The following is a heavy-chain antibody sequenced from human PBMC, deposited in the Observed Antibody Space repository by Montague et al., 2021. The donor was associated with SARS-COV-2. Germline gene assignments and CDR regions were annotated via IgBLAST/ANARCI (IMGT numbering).Heavy chain of an antibody. Sequence: SETLSLTCAVYGGSFSGYYWSWIRQPPGKGLEWIGEVNLSGSTNYNPSLKSRVTISVDTSKNQFSLKLSSVTAADTAVYYCSRVKSISSLVRQPAPVRGKGTTVTVSS. CDR3: SRVKSISSLVRQPAPV. V-gene: IGHV4-34*01. J-gene: IGHJ6*04. CDR1: GGSFSGYY. D-gene: IGHD6-6*01. CDR2: VNLSGST.